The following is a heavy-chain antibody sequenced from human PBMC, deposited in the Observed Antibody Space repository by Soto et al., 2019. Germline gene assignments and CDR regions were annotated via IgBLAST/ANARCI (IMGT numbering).Heavy chain of an antibody. D-gene: IGHD1-26*01. CDR2: IIPIFGTA. CDR3: AYSGNQGEFDY. Sequence: GASVKVSCKASGGTFSSYAISWVRQAPGQGLEWMGGIIPIFGTANYAQKFQGRVTITADESTSTAYMELSSLRSEDTAVYYCAYSGNQGEFDYWGQGTLVTVSS. J-gene: IGHJ4*02. V-gene: IGHV1-69*13. CDR1: GGTFSSYA.